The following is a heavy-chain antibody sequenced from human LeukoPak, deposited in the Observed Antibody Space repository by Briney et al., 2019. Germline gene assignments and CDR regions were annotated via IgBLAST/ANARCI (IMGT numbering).Heavy chain of an antibody. V-gene: IGHV3-23*01. CDR1: GLTFSSYA. CDR3: ARYTAFGDSYFNWFDP. J-gene: IGHJ5*02. D-gene: IGHD3-10*01. Sequence: GGSLRLSCAASGLTFSSYAMSWVRQAPGKGLEWVSSIKGSGGGTYYADSLKGRFTISRDNSKNTLYLQMNSLRAEDTAVYYCARYTAFGDSYFNWFDPWGQGTLVTVSS. CDR2: IKGSGGGT.